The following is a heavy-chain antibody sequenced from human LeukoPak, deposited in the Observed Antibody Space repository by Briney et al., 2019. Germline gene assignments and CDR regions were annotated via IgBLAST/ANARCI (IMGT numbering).Heavy chain of an antibody. D-gene: IGHD3-3*01. J-gene: IGHJ4*02. Sequence: PGGSLRLSRAASGFTFSTYTMNWVRQAPGKGLEWVSSISSRSGHIYYADSVKGRFTISRDNAKNSLYLQMNSLRAEDTAVYYCARESEIRFLEWLFVFDYWGQGTLVTVSS. CDR3: ARESEIRFLEWLFVFDY. V-gene: IGHV3-21*03. CDR2: ISSRSGHI. CDR1: GFTFSTYT.